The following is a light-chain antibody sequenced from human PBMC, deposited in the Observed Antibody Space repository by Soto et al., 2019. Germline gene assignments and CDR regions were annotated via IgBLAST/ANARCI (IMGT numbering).Light chain of an antibody. CDR3: MQALQTPPYT. CDR1: QSLLHGNGYNY. Sequence: DIVMTQSPLSLPVTPGEPASISCRSSQSLLHGNGYNYLDWYLQKPEQSPQLLIYLGSNRASGVPDRFSGSGSGTDFTLKISRVEAEDVGVYYCMQALQTPPYTFGQGTKLEIK. J-gene: IGKJ2*01. CDR2: LGS. V-gene: IGKV2-28*01.